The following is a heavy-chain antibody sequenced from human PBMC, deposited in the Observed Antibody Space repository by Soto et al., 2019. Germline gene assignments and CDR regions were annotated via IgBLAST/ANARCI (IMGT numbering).Heavy chain of an antibody. V-gene: IGHV4-31*03. Sequence: PSETLSLTCTVSGGSISSGGYYWSWIRQHPGKGLEWIGYIYYSGSTYYNPSLKSRVTISVDTSKNQISLKLSSVTAADTAVYYCASLQGEPYDYFDYWGQGTLVTVSS. CDR2: IYYSGST. J-gene: IGHJ4*02. CDR1: GGSISSGGYY. D-gene: IGHD1-26*01. CDR3: ASLQGEPYDYFDY.